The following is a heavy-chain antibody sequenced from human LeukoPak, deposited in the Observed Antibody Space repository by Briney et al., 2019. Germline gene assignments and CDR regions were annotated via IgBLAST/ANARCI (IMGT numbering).Heavy chain of an antibody. V-gene: IGHV1-69*02. CDR2: IIPILGIA. CDR3: ARVSYDSSGYSNRNNWFDP. CDR1: GGTFSSYT. D-gene: IGHD3-22*01. Sequence: SVKVSCKASGGTFSSYTISWVRQAPGQGLEWMGRIIPILGIANYAQKFQGRVTITADKSTSTAYMELSSLRSEDTAVYYCARVSYDSSGYSNRNNWFDPWGQGTLVTVSS. J-gene: IGHJ5*02.